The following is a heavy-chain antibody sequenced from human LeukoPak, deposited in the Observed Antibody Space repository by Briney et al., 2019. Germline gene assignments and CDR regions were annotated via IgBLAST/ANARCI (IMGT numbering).Heavy chain of an antibody. D-gene: IGHD3-16*01. V-gene: IGHV4-59*01. CDR2: IYYSGYT. Sequence: SETLSLTCTVSGGSISSYYWSWLRQPPGKGLKWIGNIYYSGYTTYSPSLRSRVTISVDTSKNQFSLKLSSVTAADTAVYYCARETSQKGAHYMDVWGKGTTITISS. CDR1: GGSISSYY. J-gene: IGHJ6*03. CDR3: ARETSQKGAHYMDV.